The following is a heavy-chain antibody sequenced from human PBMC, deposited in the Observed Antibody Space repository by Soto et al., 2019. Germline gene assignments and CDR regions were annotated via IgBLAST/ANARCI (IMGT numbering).Heavy chain of an antibody. CDR3: ARAMQYDFWSGYYYYYYGMDV. J-gene: IGHJ6*02. CDR2: FYYSGST. CDR1: GGSISSYY. Sequence: PSETLSLTCTVSGGSISSYYWSWIRQPPGKGLEWIGYFYYSGSTNYNPSLKCRVTISVDTSKNQFSLKLSSVTAADTAVYYCARAMQYDFWSGYYYYYYGMDVWGQGTTVTAP. V-gene: IGHV4-59*01. D-gene: IGHD3-3*01.